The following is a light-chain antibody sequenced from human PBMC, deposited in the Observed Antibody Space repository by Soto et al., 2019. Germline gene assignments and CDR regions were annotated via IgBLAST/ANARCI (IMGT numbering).Light chain of an antibody. CDR3: QQYGSSPWT. Sequence: EIVLTQSPGTLSLSPGERATLSCRASQSVSSSYFAWYQPKPGQAPRLLIYGSSSRATVIPYRSSGSGSGRGLPLTIISLEAEDFAVYSCQQYGSSPWTFGQGTK. CDR1: QSVSSSY. J-gene: IGKJ1*01. CDR2: GSS. V-gene: IGKV3-20*01.